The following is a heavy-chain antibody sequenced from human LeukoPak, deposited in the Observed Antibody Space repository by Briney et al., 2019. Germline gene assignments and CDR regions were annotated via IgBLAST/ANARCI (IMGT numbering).Heavy chain of an antibody. D-gene: IGHD6-13*01. Sequence: SETLSLTCAVYGESFSGYYWSWIRQPPGRGLEWIGEINHSGSTNYNPSLKSRVTISVDTSKNQFSLKLSSVTAADTAVYYCGGRAAGTTWFDPWGQGTLVTVSS. CDR2: INHSGST. CDR1: GESFSGYY. J-gene: IGHJ5*02. CDR3: GGRAAGTTWFDP. V-gene: IGHV4-34*01.